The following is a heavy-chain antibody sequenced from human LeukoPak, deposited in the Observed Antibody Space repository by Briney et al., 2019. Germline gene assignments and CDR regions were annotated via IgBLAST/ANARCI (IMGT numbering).Heavy chain of an antibody. Sequence: PGGSLRLSCAASGFTFSSYEMNWVRQAPGKGLEWVSYITSGGKTIYYADSVKGRFTISRDNAKNSLYLQMNSLRAEDTAVYYCARSSGTYHFDYWGQGTLVTVSS. J-gene: IGHJ4*02. CDR2: ITSGGKTI. CDR3: ARSSGTYHFDY. D-gene: IGHD1-26*01. V-gene: IGHV3-48*03. CDR1: GFTFSSYE.